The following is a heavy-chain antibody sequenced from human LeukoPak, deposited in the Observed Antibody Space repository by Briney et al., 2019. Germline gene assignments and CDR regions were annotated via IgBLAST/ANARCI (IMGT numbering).Heavy chain of an antibody. Sequence: PSETLSLTCTVSGGSISSYYWSWIRQTPGKGLEWIGYVYYTGSTNYSPSLKSRVTISLDTSKNQFSLKLSSATAADTAVYYCARGGTVTNFGFWGQGTLVTVSS. V-gene: IGHV4-59*01. J-gene: IGHJ4*02. CDR2: VYYTGST. D-gene: IGHD4-17*01. CDR1: GGSISSYY. CDR3: ARGGTVTNFGF.